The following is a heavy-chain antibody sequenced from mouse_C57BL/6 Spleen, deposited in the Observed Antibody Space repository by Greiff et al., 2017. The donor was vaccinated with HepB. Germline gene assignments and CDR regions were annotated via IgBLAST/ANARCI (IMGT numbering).Heavy chain of an antibody. J-gene: IGHJ2*01. D-gene: IGHD2-1*01. CDR2: IDPEDGDT. Sequence: VHVKQSGAELVRPGASVKLSCTASGFNIKDYYMHWVKQRPEQGLEWIGRIDPEDGDTEYAPKFQGKATMTADTSSNTAYLQLSSLTSEDTAVYYCTTLIYYGNYGFDYWGQGTTLTVSS. CDR1: GFNIKDYY. V-gene: IGHV14-1*01. CDR3: TTLIYYGNYGFDY.